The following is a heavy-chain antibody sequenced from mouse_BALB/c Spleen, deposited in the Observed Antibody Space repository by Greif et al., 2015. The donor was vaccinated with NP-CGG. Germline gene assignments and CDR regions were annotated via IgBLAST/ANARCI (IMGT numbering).Heavy chain of an antibody. Sequence: VQLQQSGAELMKPGASVKISCKATGYTFSSYWIEWVKQRPGHGLEWIGEILPGSGSTNYNEKFKGKATFTADTSSNTAYMQLSSLTSEDSAVYYCAKPPYGNYRGVGAMDYWGQGTSVTVSS. D-gene: IGHD2-10*02. J-gene: IGHJ4*01. CDR3: AKPPYGNYRGVGAMDY. V-gene: IGHV1-9*01. CDR2: ILPGSGST. CDR1: GYTFSSYW.